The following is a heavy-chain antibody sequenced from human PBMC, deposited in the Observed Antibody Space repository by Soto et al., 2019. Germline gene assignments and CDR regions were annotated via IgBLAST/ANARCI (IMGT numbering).Heavy chain of an antibody. J-gene: IGHJ5*02. CDR1: GGTFSGYA. D-gene: IGHD3-3*01. V-gene: IGHV1-18*01. CDR3: ARDPHEYWTSYWFDP. Sequence: ASVNGSCTASGGTFSGYAVSWVRQTPGQGLELMGWISAYDGKTTYAEKFQGRVTMTTDASTSTAYMELRSLRSDDTAVYYCARDPHEYWTSYWFDPWGQGTLVTRSS. CDR2: ISAYDGKT.